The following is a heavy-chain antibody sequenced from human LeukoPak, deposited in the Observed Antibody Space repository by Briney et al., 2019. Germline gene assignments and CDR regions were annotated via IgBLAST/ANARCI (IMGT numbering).Heavy chain of an antibody. J-gene: IGHJ4*02. CDR2: IYYSGST. CDR3: ASRQKRTYCSGGSCYWGNFDY. CDR1: GGSISSSSYY. Sequence: SETLSLTCTVSGGSISSSSYYWGWIRQPPGKGLEWIGSIYYSGSTYYNPSLKSRVTMSADTSKNQFSLKLSSVTAADTAVYYCASRQKRTYCSGGSCYWGNFDYWGQGTLVTVSS. V-gene: IGHV4-39*01. D-gene: IGHD2-15*01.